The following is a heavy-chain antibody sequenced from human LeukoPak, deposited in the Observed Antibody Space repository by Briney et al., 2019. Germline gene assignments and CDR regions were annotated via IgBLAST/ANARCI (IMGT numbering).Heavy chain of an antibody. CDR3: ARYSSGWIDY. J-gene: IGHJ4*02. D-gene: IGHD6-19*01. CDR1: GGSISSGDYY. CDR2: IYYSGST. V-gene: IGHV4-30-4*01. Sequence: SETLSLTCTVSGGSISSGDYYWSWIRQPPGKGLEWIGYIYYSGSTNYNPSLKSRVTISVDTSKNQFSLKLSSVTAADTAVYYCARYSSGWIDYWGQGTLVTVSS.